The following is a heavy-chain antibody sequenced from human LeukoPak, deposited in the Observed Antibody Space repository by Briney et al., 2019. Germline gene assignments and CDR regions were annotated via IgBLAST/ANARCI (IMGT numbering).Heavy chain of an antibody. J-gene: IGHJ5*02. CDR2: IWYDGSNK. CDR1: GFTFRSSY. D-gene: IGHD2/OR15-2a*01. V-gene: IGHV3-33*01. Sequence: PGRSLRLSCAGWGFTFRSSYMHWVRQAPGKGLEWVAVIWYDGSNKYYADSVKGRFTISRDNSKSTLYLQMSSLRPEDTAVYYCFQDNRDEFCFYPWGQGTLVTVSS. CDR3: FQDNRDEFCFYP.